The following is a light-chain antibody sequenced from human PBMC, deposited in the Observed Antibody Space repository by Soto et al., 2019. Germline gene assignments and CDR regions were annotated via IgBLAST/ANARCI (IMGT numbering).Light chain of an antibody. CDR3: QQYSSSPRT. Sequence: EIVLTQSPATLSLSPGEGATLSCRASQSVSNYLAWYQQKPGQAPRLLIYGASNRATGVPDRFSGSGSGTDFSLTISRLEPEDFAVYHCQQYSSSPRTFGQGTRLEIK. J-gene: IGKJ5*01. CDR1: QSVSNY. V-gene: IGKV3-20*01. CDR2: GAS.